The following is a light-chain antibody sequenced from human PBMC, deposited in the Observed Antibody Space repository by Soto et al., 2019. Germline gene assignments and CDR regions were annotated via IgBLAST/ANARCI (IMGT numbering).Light chain of an antibody. CDR2: GAS. CDR3: QQYGSSPRT. CDR1: QSVSSSY. J-gene: IGKJ1*01. V-gene: IGKV3-20*01. Sequence: EIVLTQSPGTLSWSPGEGATLSCRASQSVSSSYLAWYHQKPGQAPRLLIYGASSRATGIPDRVSGSGSVTDFTLTISRLEPEDFAVYYCQQYGSSPRTFGQGTKVDIK.